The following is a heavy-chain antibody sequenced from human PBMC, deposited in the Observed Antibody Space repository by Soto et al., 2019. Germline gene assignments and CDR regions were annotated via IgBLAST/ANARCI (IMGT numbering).Heavy chain of an antibody. CDR2: IYYSGST. Sequence: QVQLQESGPGLVKPSQTLSLTCTVSGGSISSGDYYWSWIRQPPGKGLEWIGYIYYSGSTYYNPSLKSRVTISVDTSKNQFSLKLSSVTAADTAVYYCARVGCSGGSCYSWIKRVYYGMDVWGQGTTVTVSS. J-gene: IGHJ6*02. CDR1: GGSISSGDYY. D-gene: IGHD2-15*01. V-gene: IGHV4-30-4*01. CDR3: ARVGCSGGSCYSWIKRVYYGMDV.